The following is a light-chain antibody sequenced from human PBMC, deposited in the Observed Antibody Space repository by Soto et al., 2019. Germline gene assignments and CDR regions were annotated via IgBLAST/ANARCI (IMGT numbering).Light chain of an antibody. CDR1: QGISNY. V-gene: IGKV1-27*01. CDR3: QKYNSAPWT. Sequence: DIQMTQSPSSLSASVGDRVTITCRASQGISNYLAWYQQQPGKVPKLLIYVASTLQSGLPSRFSGSGSGTDFTLTISSLRPEDVATYYCQKYNSAPWTFGQGTKVEIK. J-gene: IGKJ1*01. CDR2: VAS.